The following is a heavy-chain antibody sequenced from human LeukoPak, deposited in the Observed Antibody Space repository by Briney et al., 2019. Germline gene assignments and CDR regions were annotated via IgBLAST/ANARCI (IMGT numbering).Heavy chain of an antibody. J-gene: IGHJ5*02. Sequence: SETLSVTCTVSGGSISSYYWSWIRQPPGKGLEWIGYIYYSGSTNYNPSLKSRVTISVDTSKNQFSLKLSSVTAADTAVYYCAGDPFVEMATARPPWGQGTLVTVSS. CDR1: GGSISSYY. CDR2: IYYSGST. CDR3: AGDPFVEMATARPP. V-gene: IGHV4-59*08. D-gene: IGHD5-24*01.